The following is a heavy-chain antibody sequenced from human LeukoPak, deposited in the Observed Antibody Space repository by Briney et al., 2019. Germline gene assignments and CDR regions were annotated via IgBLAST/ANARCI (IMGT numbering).Heavy chain of an antibody. V-gene: IGHV1-2*06. J-gene: IGHJ4*02. CDR1: GYTFIGHY. D-gene: IGHD3-22*01. CDR3: ARGYYFYFDY. CDR2: INPNSGGT. Sequence: ASVKVSCKASGYTFIGHYLHWVRQAPGQGLEWMGRINPNSGGTNYAQKFQGRVTMTRDTSISTAYMELSRLRSDDTAVYYCARGYYFYFDYWGQGTLVTVSS.